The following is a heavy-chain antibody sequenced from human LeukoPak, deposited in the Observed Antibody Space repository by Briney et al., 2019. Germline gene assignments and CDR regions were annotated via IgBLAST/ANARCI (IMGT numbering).Heavy chain of an antibody. J-gene: IGHJ6*03. CDR1: GFTFSSYG. D-gene: IGHD6-13*01. CDR2: IRYDGSNK. CDR3: AKNAAAAGTGRLYYMDV. V-gene: IGHV3-30*02. Sequence: PGGSPRLSCAASGFTFSSYGMHWVRQAPGKGPEWVAFIRYDGSNKYYADSVKGRFTISRDNSKNTLYLQMNSLRAEDTAVYYCAKNAAAAGTGRLYYMDVWGKGTTVTVSS.